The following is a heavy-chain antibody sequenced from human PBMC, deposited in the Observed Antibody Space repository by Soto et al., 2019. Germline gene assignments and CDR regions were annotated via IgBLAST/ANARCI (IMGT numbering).Heavy chain of an antibody. CDR1: GFTFTSYA. CDR3: ATRRGAGVHFDY. J-gene: IGHJ4*02. D-gene: IGHD2-15*01. V-gene: IGHV3-23*01. Sequence: VQLLESGGGLVQPEGSLRLSCAASGFTFTSYAMDWVRQAPGKGLEWVSVICNGGSTNYAAAVRGRFTISSDNSMDMLSLHMSRLRAEDTAGDYCATRRGAGVHFDYWGQGALVTVSS. CDR2: ICNGGST.